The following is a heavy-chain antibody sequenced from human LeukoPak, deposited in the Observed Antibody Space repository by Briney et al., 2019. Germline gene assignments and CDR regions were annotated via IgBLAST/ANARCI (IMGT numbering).Heavy chain of an antibody. CDR3: TTLRYSSGWYGTYYYYYMDV. V-gene: IGHV3-49*03. J-gene: IGHJ6*03. D-gene: IGHD6-19*01. CDR2: IRSKAYGGTT. Sequence: GGSLSLSGTASGFTVGDYAMSWFRQAPGKGLEWVGFIRSKAYGGTTEYAASVKGRFTISRDDSKSIAYLQMNSLKTEDTAVYYCTTLRYSSGWYGTYYYYYMDVWGKGTTVAVSS. CDR1: GFTVGDYA.